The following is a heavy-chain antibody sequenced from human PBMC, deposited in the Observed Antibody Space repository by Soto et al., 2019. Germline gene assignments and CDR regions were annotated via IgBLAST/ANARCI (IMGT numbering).Heavy chain of an antibody. CDR2: VHYSGGT. Sequence: QLQESGPGLVKPSETLSLTCSVSGGSISSNNYFWGWIRQPPGKGLEFVGSVHYSGGTYYKPALKSRIIVSLDTSKNQFSLRLMSVSAADTAVYYCASIVVGATGHTDFDHWGQGTLVTVSS. D-gene: IGHD2-15*01. CDR3: ASIVVGATGHTDFDH. CDR1: GGSISSNNYF. J-gene: IGHJ4*02. V-gene: IGHV4-39*01.